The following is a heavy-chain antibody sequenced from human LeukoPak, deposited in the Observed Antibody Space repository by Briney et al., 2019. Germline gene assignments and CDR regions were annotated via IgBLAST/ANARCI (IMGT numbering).Heavy chain of an antibody. Sequence: PGGSLRLSCGASHFTFPSYPRSSVPQAPAWGLEWVSSIGDSGVPTYSADSVKGRSTNSRNNTPNTLYLQMNSLRADDTAVYYCARGQQLSQPNFDYWGQGTLVTVSS. CDR2: IGDSGVPT. CDR3: ARGQQLSQPNFDY. V-gene: IGHV3-23*01. CDR1: HFTFPSYP. J-gene: IGHJ4*02. D-gene: IGHD6-13*01.